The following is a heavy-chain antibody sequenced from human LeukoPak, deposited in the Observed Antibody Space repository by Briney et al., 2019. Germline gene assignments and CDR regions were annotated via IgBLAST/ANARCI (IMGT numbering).Heavy chain of an antibody. CDR2: INSGHSV. V-gene: IGHV3-48*03. D-gene: IGHD5-12*01. CDR1: GFSFSSYE. J-gene: IGHJ4*02. Sequence: GGSLRLSCVVSGFSFSSYEMKWVRQAPGKGLEWVSYINSGHSVHYADSVKGRFTVSRDNARDSLYLQMNSLRAEDTAVYYCARSLSGYITDSLFEQWGQGTLVTVSS. CDR3: ARSLSGYITDSLFEQ.